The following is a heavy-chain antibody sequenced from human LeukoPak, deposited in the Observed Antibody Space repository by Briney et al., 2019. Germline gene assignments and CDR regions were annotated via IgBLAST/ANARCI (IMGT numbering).Heavy chain of an antibody. CDR1: GYTFTGYY. J-gene: IGHJ5*02. CDR2: INPNSGGT. Sequence: ASVKVSCKASGYTFTGYYMHWVRQAPGQGLEWMGWINPNSGGTNYAQKFQGRVTMTRDTSINTAYMELSRLRSDDTAVYYCASSLYSSGSKLDPWGQGTLVTVSS. V-gene: IGHV1-2*02. CDR3: ASSLYSSGSKLDP. D-gene: IGHD3-10*01.